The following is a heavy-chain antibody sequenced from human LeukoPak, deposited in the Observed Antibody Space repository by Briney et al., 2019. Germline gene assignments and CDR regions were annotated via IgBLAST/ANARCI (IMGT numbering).Heavy chain of an antibody. V-gene: IGHV3-21*01. CDR2: ISSSSSYI. J-gene: IGHJ4*02. D-gene: IGHD3-22*01. CDR3: ARDSPDYYDSSGDSDY. CDR1: GFTFSSYS. Sequence: PGGSLRLSCAASGFTFSSYSMNWVRQAPGKGLEWVSSISSSSSYIYYADSVKGRFTISRDNAKNSLYLQMNSLRAEDTAVYYCARDSPDYYDSSGDSDYWGQGTLVTVSS.